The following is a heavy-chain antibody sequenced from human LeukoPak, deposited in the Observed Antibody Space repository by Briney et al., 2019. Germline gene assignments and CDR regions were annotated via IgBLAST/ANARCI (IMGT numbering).Heavy chain of an antibody. CDR2: IIPIFGTA. CDR1: GGTFSSYA. J-gene: IGHJ6*03. CDR3: ARHHSNYYYYYMDV. V-gene: IGHV1-69*05. Sequence: ASVKVSCKASGGTFSSYAISWVRQAPGQGLEWMGGIIPIFGTANYAQKFQGRVTITTDESTSTAYMELGSLRSEDTAVYYCARHHSNYYYYYMDVWGKGTTVTVSS. D-gene: IGHD4-11*01.